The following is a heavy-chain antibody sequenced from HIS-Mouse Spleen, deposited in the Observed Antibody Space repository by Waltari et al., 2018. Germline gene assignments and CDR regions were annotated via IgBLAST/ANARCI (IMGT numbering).Heavy chain of an antibody. D-gene: IGHD1-26*01. Sequence: QVQLVESGGGVVQPGRSLRLSCAASGFTFSSYAMHWVRQAPGKGLGWGEVISKDGSNKYEADSVKGRFTISRDNSKNTLYRQMSSLRAEDTAVYYCARVLDSGSYEIGYWGQGTLVTVSS. CDR3: ARVLDSGSYEIGY. V-gene: IGHV3-30*04. CDR1: GFTFSSYA. J-gene: IGHJ4*02. CDR2: ISKDGSNK.